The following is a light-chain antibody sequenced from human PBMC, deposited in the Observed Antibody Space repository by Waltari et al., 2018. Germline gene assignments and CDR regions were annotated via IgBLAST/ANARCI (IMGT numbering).Light chain of an antibody. CDR2: GAS. Sequence: EFVLTQSPGTLSLSPGERATLSCRASQSVSSSYLAWYQQKPGQAPSLLIYGASSRATGIPDRFSGSGSGTDFTLTISRLEPEDFAVYYCQQYGSSPPVWTFGQGTKVEIK. J-gene: IGKJ1*01. V-gene: IGKV3-20*01. CDR1: QSVSSSY. CDR3: QQYGSSPPVWT.